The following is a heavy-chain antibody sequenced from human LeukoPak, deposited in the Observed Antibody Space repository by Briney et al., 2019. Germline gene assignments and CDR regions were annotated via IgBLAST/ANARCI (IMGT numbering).Heavy chain of an antibody. V-gene: IGHV4-4*07. CDR2: IYTSGTT. CDR1: GGSMSSGFISTYY. Sequence: SETLSLTCTVSGGSMSSGFISTYYWSWVRQPAGKGLEWIGRIYTSGTTNYNPSLESRVTMSVDTSKNQFSLKLNSVTAADTAVYYCARGAPSDYWGQGTLVTVSS. J-gene: IGHJ4*02. CDR3: ARGAPSDY.